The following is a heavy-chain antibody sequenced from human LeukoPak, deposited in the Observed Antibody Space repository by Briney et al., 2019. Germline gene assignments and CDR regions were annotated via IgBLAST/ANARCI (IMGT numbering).Heavy chain of an antibody. Sequence: SETLSLTCTVSGGSISSSSYYWGWIRQPPGKGLEWIGSIYYSGSTYYNPSLKSRVSISVDTSKNQFSLKLSSVTAADTAVYYCARMTTVTTGRGYYYYYYMDVWGKGTTVTVSS. CDR3: ARMTTVTTGRGYYYYYYMDV. D-gene: IGHD4-11*01. J-gene: IGHJ6*03. CDR1: GGSISSSSYY. V-gene: IGHV4-39*07. CDR2: IYYSGST.